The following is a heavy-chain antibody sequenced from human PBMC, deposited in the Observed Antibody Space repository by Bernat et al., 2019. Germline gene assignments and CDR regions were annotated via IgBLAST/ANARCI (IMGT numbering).Heavy chain of an antibody. J-gene: IGHJ5*02. CDR3: AGGGLRFAGT. D-gene: IGHD3-16*01. V-gene: IGHV3-23*01. CDR2: ISASGGGT. CDR1: GFIFANYA. Sequence: EVQLLESGGGLVQPGGSLRLSCAASGFIFANYALSWVRQAPGKGREWVSSISASGGGTYYAESVKGRFTISRDNSKTTLYLQMNSLRAEDTAIYYCAGGGLRFAGTWGQGTLVTVSS.